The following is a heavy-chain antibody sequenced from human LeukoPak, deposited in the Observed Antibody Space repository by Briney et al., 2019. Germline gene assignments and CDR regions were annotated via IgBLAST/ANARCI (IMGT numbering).Heavy chain of an antibody. CDR3: ARGNTMPLYDFGY. J-gene: IGHJ4*02. Sequence: SETLSLTCPVSGASISSYYWSWIRQPPGKGLEWIGYIYYSGSTNYTPSLKSRVTISVDTTKNQLSLKLSSVTAADTAVYYCARGNTMPLYDFGYWGQGTLVTVSS. CDR1: GASISSYY. CDR2: IYYSGST. D-gene: IGHD3-10*01. V-gene: IGHV4-59*01.